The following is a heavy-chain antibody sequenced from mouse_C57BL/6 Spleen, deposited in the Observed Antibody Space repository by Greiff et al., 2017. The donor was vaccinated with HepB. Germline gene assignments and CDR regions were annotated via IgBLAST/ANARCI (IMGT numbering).Heavy chain of an antibody. CDR1: GYTFTSYG. Sequence: QVQLKQSGAELARPGASVKLSCKASGYTFTSYGISWVKQRTGQGLEWIGEIYPRSGNTYYNEKFKGKATLTADKSSSTAYMELRSLTSEDSAVYFCARGKYYGSSYWYFDVWGTGTTVTVSS. CDR2: IYPRSGNT. J-gene: IGHJ1*03. CDR3: ARGKYYGSSYWYFDV. V-gene: IGHV1-81*01. D-gene: IGHD1-1*01.